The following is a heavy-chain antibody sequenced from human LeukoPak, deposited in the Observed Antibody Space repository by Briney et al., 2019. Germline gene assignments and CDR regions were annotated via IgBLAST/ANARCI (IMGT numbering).Heavy chain of an antibody. Sequence: SVKVSCKASGGTFSSYAISWVRQAPGQGLEWMGGIIPIFGTANYAQKFQGRVTMTRDTSTSTVYMELSSLRSEDTAVYYCARDSYNWNDKLDYWGQGTLVTVSS. CDR3: ARDSYNWNDKLDY. J-gene: IGHJ4*02. CDR1: GGTFSSYA. V-gene: IGHV1-69*05. D-gene: IGHD1-20*01. CDR2: IIPIFGTA.